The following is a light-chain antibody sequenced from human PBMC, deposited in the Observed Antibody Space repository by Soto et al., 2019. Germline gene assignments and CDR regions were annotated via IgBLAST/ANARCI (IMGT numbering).Light chain of an antibody. V-gene: IGLV1-51*01. CDR2: DNQ. CDR3: GTWDSSLTIGVI. Sequence: QSVLTQPPSVSAAPGQKVSISCSGSSSNVGKNFVSWYQHVTGKAPKLLIYDNQKRPSGIPDRFSASKSGTLATLDITGLQTGDEADYYCGTWDSSLTIGVIFGGGTKLTVL. J-gene: IGLJ2*01. CDR1: SSNVGKNF.